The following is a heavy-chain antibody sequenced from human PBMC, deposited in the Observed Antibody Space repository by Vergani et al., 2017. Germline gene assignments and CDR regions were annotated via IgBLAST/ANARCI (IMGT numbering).Heavy chain of an antibody. V-gene: IGHV3-49*03. CDR2: IRSKAYGGTT. CDR3: RADTAMAGGYYYYYMDV. D-gene: IGHD5-18*01. J-gene: IGHJ6*03. Sequence: EVQLVESGGGLVQPGRSLRLSCTASGFTFGDYAMSWFRQAPGKGLEWVGCIRSKAYGGTTEYAASVKGRFTISRDDSKSIAYLQMNSLKTEDTAVYYCRADTAMAGGYYYYYMDVWGKGTTVTVSS. CDR1: GFTFGDYA.